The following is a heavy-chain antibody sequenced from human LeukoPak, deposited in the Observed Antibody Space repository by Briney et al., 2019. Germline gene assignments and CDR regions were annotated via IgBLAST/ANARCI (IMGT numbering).Heavy chain of an antibody. CDR2: INWNGGST. D-gene: IGHD3/OR15-3a*01. Sequence: PGGSLRLSCAPSGFTFSNYGMTWVRQAPGKGLEWVSGINWNGGSTGYADSVKGRFTISRDNAKNSLYLQMNSLRAEDTALYHCARDFLAGLASDYWGQGTLVTVSS. V-gene: IGHV3-20*01. CDR1: GFTFSNYG. CDR3: ARDFLAGLASDY. J-gene: IGHJ4*02.